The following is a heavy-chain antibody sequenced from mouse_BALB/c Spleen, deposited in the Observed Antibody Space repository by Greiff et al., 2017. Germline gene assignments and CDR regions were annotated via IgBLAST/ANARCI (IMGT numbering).Heavy chain of an antibody. D-gene: IGHD2-4*01. Sequence: EVQRVESGGDLVKPGGSLKLSCAASGFTFSSYGMSWVRQTPDKRLEWVATISSGGSYTYYPDSVKGRFTISRDNAKNTLYLQMSSLKSEDTAMYYCASPIYYDYDGLFGYWGQGTLVTVSA. CDR2: ISSGGSYT. J-gene: IGHJ3*01. V-gene: IGHV5-6*01. CDR1: GFTFSSYG. CDR3: ASPIYYDYDGLFGY.